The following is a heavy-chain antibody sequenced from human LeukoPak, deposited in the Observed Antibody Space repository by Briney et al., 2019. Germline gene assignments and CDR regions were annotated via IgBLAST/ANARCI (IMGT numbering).Heavy chain of an antibody. Sequence: GGSLRLSCVASGFSFSAYDMHWVRQAPGKGLEWVTFISYDGSSKYYADSVKGRFTISRDNSNNTLLLQMNSLRPEDTAIYYCTKDQEPYGYLTGLLNWGQGALVTVSS. J-gene: IGHJ1*01. V-gene: IGHV3-30*18. D-gene: IGHD3/OR15-3a*01. CDR1: GFSFSAYD. CDR3: TKDQEPYGYLTGLLN. CDR2: ISYDGSSK.